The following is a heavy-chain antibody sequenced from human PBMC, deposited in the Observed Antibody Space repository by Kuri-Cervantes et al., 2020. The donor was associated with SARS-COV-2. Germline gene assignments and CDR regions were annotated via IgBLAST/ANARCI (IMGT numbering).Heavy chain of an antibody. J-gene: IGHJ4*02. Sequence: SVKVSCKASGYTFTGYYMHWVRQAPGQGLEWMGGIIPIFGTANYAQMFQGRVTITADESTSTAYMELSSLRSEDTAVYYFARIPYGDSPNLYYFDYWGQGTLVTVSS. CDR3: ARIPYGDSPNLYYFDY. V-gene: IGHV1-69*13. CDR2: IIPIFGTA. D-gene: IGHD4-17*01. CDR1: GYTFTGYY.